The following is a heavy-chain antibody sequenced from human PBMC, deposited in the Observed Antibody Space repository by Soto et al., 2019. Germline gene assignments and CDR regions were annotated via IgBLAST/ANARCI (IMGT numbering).Heavy chain of an antibody. CDR1: GFTFSSYC. D-gene: IGHD5-18*01. CDR2: ISYDGSNK. Sequence: PGGSLRLSCAASGFTFSSYCMRWVRQAAGTGLECVGVISYDGSNKSYADSVKGRFTISRDNSKNTLYLHMNSLRAEDTAVYYCANGYSPTYYYYGMDVWGQGTTVTVSS. V-gene: IGHV3-30*18. J-gene: IGHJ6*02. CDR3: ANGYSPTYYYYGMDV.